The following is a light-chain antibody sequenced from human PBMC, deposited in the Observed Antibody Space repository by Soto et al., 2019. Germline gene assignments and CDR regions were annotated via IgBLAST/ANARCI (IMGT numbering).Light chain of an antibody. CDR2: ANK. CDR1: SSDIGSNT. CDR3: AAWDDSVNGVI. V-gene: IGLV1-44*01. J-gene: IGLJ2*01. Sequence: QSVLTQPPSASGTPGQKVTISCSGSSSDIGSNTVNWYQQLTGTAPKLLIYANKERPSGVPERFSGSKSGTSASLAISGLQSEDGADYYCAAWDDSVNGVIFGGGTKVTVL.